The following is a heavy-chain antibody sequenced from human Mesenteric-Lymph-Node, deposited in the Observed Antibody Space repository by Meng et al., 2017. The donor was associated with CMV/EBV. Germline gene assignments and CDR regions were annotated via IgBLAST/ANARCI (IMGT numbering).Heavy chain of an antibody. V-gene: IGHV3-21*01. CDR1: GFTFSSYS. D-gene: IGHD6-19*01. Sequence: GGSLRLSCAASGFTFSSYSMNWVRQAPGKGLEWVSSISSSSSYIYYADSVKGRFTISRDNAKNSLYLQMNSLRAEDTAVYYCARGHAVSGYYYYYDMDVWGQGTTVTVSS. CDR2: ISSSSSYI. CDR3: ARGHAVSGYYYYYDMDV. J-gene: IGHJ6*02.